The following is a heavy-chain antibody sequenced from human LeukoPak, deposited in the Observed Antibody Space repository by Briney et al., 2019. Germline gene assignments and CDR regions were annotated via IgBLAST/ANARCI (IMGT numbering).Heavy chain of an antibody. CDR3: AKGPITMIVVVITTFDY. D-gene: IGHD3-22*01. J-gene: IGHJ4*02. CDR1: GFTFSSYA. Sequence: PGGSLRLSCAASGFTFSSYAMSWVRQAPGKGLEWVSAISGSGGSTYYADSVKGRFTISRDNSKNTLYLQMNSLRAEDTAAYYCAKGPITMIVVVITTFDYWGQGTLVTVSS. CDR2: ISGSGGST. V-gene: IGHV3-23*01.